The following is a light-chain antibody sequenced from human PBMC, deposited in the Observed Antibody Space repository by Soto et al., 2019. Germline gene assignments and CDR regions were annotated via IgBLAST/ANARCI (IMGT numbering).Light chain of an antibody. CDR3: QQYNGYSYT. CDR2: DAS. V-gene: IGKV1-5*01. J-gene: IGKJ2*01. Sequence: DTQMTQSPSTLSASVGDRVTITCRASQSIGSWMAWYQQIPGKAPKLLIFDASTLQSGVPSSFSGSGSGTEFTLTISSLHPDDFATYYCQQYNGYSYTFGQGTTLEI. CDR1: QSIGSW.